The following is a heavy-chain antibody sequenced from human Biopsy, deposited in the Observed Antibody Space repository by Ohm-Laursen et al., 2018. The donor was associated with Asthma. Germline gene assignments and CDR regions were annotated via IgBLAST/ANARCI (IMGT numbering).Heavy chain of an antibody. CDR1: GYTFNSAG. V-gene: IGHV1-18*01. Sequence: ASVKVSCKASGYTFNSAGVTWVRQAPGQGLEWMGWISVYNGNTKVAQKLQDRVTIITDTSTSTAYMELRSLRSDDTAVYFCARAVDYSHYYGIDVWGQGTTVTVS. J-gene: IGHJ6*02. D-gene: IGHD3-10*01. CDR2: ISVYNGNT. CDR3: ARAVDYSHYYGIDV.